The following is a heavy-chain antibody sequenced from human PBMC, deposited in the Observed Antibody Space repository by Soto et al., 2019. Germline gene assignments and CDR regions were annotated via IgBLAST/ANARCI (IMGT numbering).Heavy chain of an antibody. J-gene: IGHJ6*02. D-gene: IGHD1-26*01. CDR1: GDSVSSNSAA. CDR2: TYYRSKWYN. Sequence: SQTLSLTCAISGDSVSSNSAAWNWIRQSPSRGLEWLGRTYYRSKWYNDYAVSVKSRITINPDTSKNQFSLQLNSVTPEDTAVYYCARGRYSGSYYYCYGMDVWGQGTTVTVSS. CDR3: ARGRYSGSYYYCYGMDV. V-gene: IGHV6-1*01.